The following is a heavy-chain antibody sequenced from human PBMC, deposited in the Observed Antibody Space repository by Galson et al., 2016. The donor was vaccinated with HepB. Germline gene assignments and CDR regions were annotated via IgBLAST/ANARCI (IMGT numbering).Heavy chain of an antibody. CDR3: AKGTNNGMGYYYSSGPKDY. J-gene: IGHJ4*02. CDR2: ISYDGSNK. D-gene: IGHD3-22*01. V-gene: IGHV3-30*19. CDR1: GFTFSSYG. Sequence: SLRLSCAASGFTFSSYGMHWVRQAPGKGLEWVAVISYDGSNKFYADSVKGRFTISRDNAKNMVYLQMNSLRAEDTAVYYCAKGTNNGMGYYYSSGPKDYWGPGTLVTGSS.